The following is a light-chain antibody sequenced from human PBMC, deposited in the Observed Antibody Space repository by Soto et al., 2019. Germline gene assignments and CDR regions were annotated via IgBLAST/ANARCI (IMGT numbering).Light chain of an antibody. CDR3: QQYNSWSGVT. J-gene: IGKJ5*01. V-gene: IGKV3-20*01. Sequence: EIVLTQSPGTLSLSPGERATLSCRASQSVSSSYLAWYQQKPGQAPRLLIYGASSRATGIPDRFSGSGSGTDFTLTISSLQPDDFATYHCQQYNSWSGVTFGGGTRLEIK. CDR2: GAS. CDR1: QSVSSSY.